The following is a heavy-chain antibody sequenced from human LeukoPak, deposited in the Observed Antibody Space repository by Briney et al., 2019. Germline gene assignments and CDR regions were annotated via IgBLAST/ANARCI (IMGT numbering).Heavy chain of an antibody. CDR3: AKDEPYSSSWYSFDP. V-gene: IGHV3-23*01. D-gene: IGHD6-13*01. Sequence: PGGSLRVSCVVSGFTFSNYPMSWGRQAPGQGLEWVSVISESGDVTHYADSMKGRFTISRDNTKNTLYLQMNSLRAEDTAVYYCAKDEPYSSSWYSFDPWGQGTLVTVSS. CDR1: GFTFSNYP. J-gene: IGHJ5*02. CDR2: ISESGDVT.